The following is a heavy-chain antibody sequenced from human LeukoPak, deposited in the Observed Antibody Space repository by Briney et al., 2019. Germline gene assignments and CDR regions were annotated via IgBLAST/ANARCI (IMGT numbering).Heavy chain of an antibody. CDR1: GFTFSSYW. CDR2: IASDGSST. D-gene: IGHD4-23*01. J-gene: IGHJ4*02. Sequence: GGSLRLSCAASGFTFSSYWMNWIRQAPGKGLVWVSRIASDGSSTTYADSVKGRFSISRDNAKNTLYLQMNSLRVEDTAVYYCARGRPHGNDYWGQGTLVTVSS. CDR3: ARGRPHGNDY. V-gene: IGHV3-74*01.